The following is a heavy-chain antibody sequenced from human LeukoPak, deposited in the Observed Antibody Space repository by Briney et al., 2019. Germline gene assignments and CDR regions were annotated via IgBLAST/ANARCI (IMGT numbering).Heavy chain of an antibody. V-gene: IGHV4-39*01. D-gene: IGHD3-10*01. CDR1: GGSISSSGYY. J-gene: IGHJ5*02. CDR2: IYYSGST. Sequence: SEILSLTCTVSGGSISSSGYYWGWIRQPPGKGLEWIGSIYYSGSTYYNPSLKSRVTMSVDTSKNQFSLKLSSVTAADTAVYYCARHREGYYGSGSYYSFDPWGQGTLVTVSS. CDR3: ARHREGYYGSGSYYSFDP.